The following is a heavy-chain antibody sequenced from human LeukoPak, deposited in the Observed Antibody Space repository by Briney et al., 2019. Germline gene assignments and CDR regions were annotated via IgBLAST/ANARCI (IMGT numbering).Heavy chain of an antibody. CDR1: GGSISSAY. J-gene: IGHJ3*02. D-gene: IGHD2-2*01. V-gene: IGHV4-4*07. CDR2: LYVNGSP. Sequence: SETLSLTCAVSGGSISSAYWGWIRQSAGKGLEYIGRLYVNGSPNSNPSLKSRVTVSLDTSKNQFSLKMTSVTAADSAIYFCARMPVPIHDAFDIWGQGTAVMVSS. CDR3: ARMPVPIHDAFDI.